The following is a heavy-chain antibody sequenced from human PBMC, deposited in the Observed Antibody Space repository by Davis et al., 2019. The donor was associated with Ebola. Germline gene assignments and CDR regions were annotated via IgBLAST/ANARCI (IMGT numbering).Heavy chain of an antibody. CDR1: GFVFSDFS. V-gene: IGHV3-48*02. Sequence: GSLRLSCAASGFVFSDFSMNWVRQAPGKGLEWITYITKGSDAIHYADSVKGRFTVSRDNAKNSVFLQMSSLRDEDSAVYYCARDRFFAFDFWSQGVHVSVSS. CDR3: ARDRFFAFDF. J-gene: IGHJ4*02. D-gene: IGHD3/OR15-3a*01. CDR2: ITKGSDAI.